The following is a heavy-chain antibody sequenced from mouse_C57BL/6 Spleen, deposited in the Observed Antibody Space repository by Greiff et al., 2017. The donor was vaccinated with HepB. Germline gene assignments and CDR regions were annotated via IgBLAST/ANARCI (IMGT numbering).Heavy chain of an antibody. CDR1: GYTFTEYT. CDR3: ARHEDRLTGTDYAMDY. V-gene: IGHV1-62-2*01. J-gene: IGHJ4*01. CDR2: FYPGSGSI. Sequence: VKLVESGAELVKPGASVKLSCKASGYTFTEYTIHWVKQRSGQGLEWIGWFYPGSGSIKYNEKFKDKATLTADKSSSTVYMELSRLTSEDSAVYFCARHEDRLTGTDYAMDYWGQGTSVTVSS. D-gene: IGHD4-1*01.